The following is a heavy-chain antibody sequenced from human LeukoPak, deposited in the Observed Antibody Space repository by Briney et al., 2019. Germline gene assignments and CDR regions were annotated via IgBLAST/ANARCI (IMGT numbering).Heavy chain of an antibody. CDR3: ARDLRIWDSSGDDAFDI. D-gene: IGHD3-22*01. Sequence: GGSLRLSCTASAFTFSSYWMHWVRQGPGKGLVWISRINNDGSIITYADSVKGRFTVSRDNAKNTLYLQVNSLRAEDTAVYYCARDLRIWDSSGDDAFDIWGQGTMVTVSS. CDR1: AFTFSSYW. CDR2: INNDGSII. J-gene: IGHJ3*02. V-gene: IGHV3-74*01.